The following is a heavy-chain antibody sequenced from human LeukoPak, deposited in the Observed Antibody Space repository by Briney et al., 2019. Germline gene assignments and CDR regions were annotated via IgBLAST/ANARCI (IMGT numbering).Heavy chain of an antibody. CDR1: GFTFRSYA. Sequence: GGSLRLSCAASGFTFRSYAMSWVRQAPGKGLEWVSAISGSGGSTYYADSVKGRFTISRDNSKNTLYLQMNSLRAEDTAVYYCAKGLGFDITMIVVVIYYFDYWGQGTLVTVSS. J-gene: IGHJ4*02. CDR3: AKGLGFDITMIVVVIYYFDY. V-gene: IGHV3-23*01. CDR2: ISGSGGST. D-gene: IGHD3-22*01.